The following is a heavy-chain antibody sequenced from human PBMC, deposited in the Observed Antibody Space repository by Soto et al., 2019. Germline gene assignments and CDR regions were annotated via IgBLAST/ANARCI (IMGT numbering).Heavy chain of an antibody. CDR3: VKDRYVDY. J-gene: IGHJ4*02. CDR1: GFTFSSYA. CDR2: ISSEGATT. V-gene: IGHV3-64D*06. Sequence: GGSLRLSXSVSGFTFSSYAMHWVRQAPGKGLEYIASISSEGATTYYADSVKGRFIISRDNSKNTLYLQMSSLRAEDTAVYYCVKDRYVDYWGQGILVTVSS.